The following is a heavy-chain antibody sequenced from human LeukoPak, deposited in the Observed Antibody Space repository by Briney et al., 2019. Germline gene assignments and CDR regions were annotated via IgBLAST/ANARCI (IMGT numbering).Heavy chain of an antibody. Sequence: PSETLSLTCTVSGYSISNGYYWGWIRQPPGRGLKCIGTIYHSGTTHYNPSLKSRVTISVDTSKNQFSLRLTSVTAADTAVYYCARVDYDFWSGFPIHPFDYWGQGTLVTVSS. CDR2: IYHSGTT. CDR1: GYSISNGYY. V-gene: IGHV4-38-2*02. D-gene: IGHD3-3*01. CDR3: ARVDYDFWSGFPIHPFDY. J-gene: IGHJ4*02.